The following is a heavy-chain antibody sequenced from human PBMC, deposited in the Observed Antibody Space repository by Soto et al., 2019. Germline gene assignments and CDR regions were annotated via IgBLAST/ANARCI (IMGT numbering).Heavy chain of an antibody. V-gene: IGHV3-30*18. D-gene: IGHD3-3*01. CDR2: ISYDGSNK. CDR1: GFTFSSYG. J-gene: IGHJ4*02. Sequence: QVQLVESGGGVVQPGRSLRLSCAASGFTFSSYGMHWVRQAPGKGLEWVAVISYDGSNKYYADSVKGRFTISRDNSKNTLYLQMNSLRAEDTAVYYCAKVYDFWSGCPDFDYWGQGTLVTVSS. CDR3: AKVYDFWSGCPDFDY.